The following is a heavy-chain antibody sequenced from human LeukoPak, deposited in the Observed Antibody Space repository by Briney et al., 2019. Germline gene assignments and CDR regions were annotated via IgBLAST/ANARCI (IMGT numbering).Heavy chain of an antibody. CDR2: ISWSSGII. Sequence: GRSLRLSCTASGFIFDDHGMHWVRQAPGKGLEWVSGISWSSGIIGYADSVKGRFTISRDDAKNSLYLQMESLRAEDTAVYYCAKDTGSPADAITMEDNAFDIWGQGTMVTVSS. CDR3: AKDTGSPADAITMEDNAFDI. CDR1: GFIFDDHG. J-gene: IGHJ3*02. V-gene: IGHV3-9*01. D-gene: IGHD3-3*01.